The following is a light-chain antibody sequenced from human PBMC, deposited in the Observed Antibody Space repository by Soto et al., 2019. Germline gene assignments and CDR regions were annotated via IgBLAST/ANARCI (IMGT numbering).Light chain of an antibody. Sequence: QSALTQPPSVSAAAGQKVTISFSGSSSNIGGNSVSWYQQLPGTAPKLLIYDDNKRPSGIPDRFSGSKSGTSATLGITGFQTGDEADYYCGSWDSSLCAYVFGTGTKVTVL. CDR2: DDN. CDR1: SSNIGGNS. J-gene: IGLJ1*01. CDR3: GSWDSSLCAYV. V-gene: IGLV1-51*01.